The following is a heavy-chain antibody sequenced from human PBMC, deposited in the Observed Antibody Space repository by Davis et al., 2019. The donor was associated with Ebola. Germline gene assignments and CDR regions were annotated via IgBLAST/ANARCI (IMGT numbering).Heavy chain of an antibody. Sequence: PGGSLRLSCAASGFTFSSYAMSWVRQAPGKGLEWVSAISGSGGSTYYADSVKGRFTISRDNSKNTLYLQMNSLRAEDTAVYYCAKDGRITIFGVLRHYYYMDVWGKGTTVTVSS. J-gene: IGHJ6*03. V-gene: IGHV3-23*01. CDR3: AKDGRITIFGVLRHYYYMDV. D-gene: IGHD3-3*01. CDR2: ISGSGGST. CDR1: GFTFSSYA.